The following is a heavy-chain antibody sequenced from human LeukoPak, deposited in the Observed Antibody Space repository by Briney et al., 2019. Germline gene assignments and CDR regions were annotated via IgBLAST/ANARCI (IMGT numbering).Heavy chain of an antibody. J-gene: IGHJ3*02. Sequence: GGSLRLSRAASGFTFSSYAMSWVRQAPGKGLEWVAVIWYDGSNKYYADSVKGRFTISRDNSKNTLYLQMNSLRAEDTAVYYCAREGSGYFDWLSRPAFDIWGQGTMVTVSS. V-gene: IGHV3-33*08. CDR2: IWYDGSNK. CDR1: GFTFSSYA. D-gene: IGHD3-9*01. CDR3: AREGSGYFDWLSRPAFDI.